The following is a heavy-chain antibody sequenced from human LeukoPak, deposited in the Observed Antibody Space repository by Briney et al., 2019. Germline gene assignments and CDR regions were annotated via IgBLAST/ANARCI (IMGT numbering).Heavy chain of an antibody. CDR2: ISAYNGNT. CDR3: ASTSSSWYSSWFDP. Sequence: VASVKVSCTASGYTFTSYGISWVRQAPGQGLEWMGWISAYNGNTNYAQKLQGRVTMTTDTSTSTAYMELRSLRSDDTAVYYCASTSSSWYSSWFDPWGQGTLVTVSS. CDR1: GYTFTSYG. V-gene: IGHV1-18*01. J-gene: IGHJ5*02. D-gene: IGHD6-13*01.